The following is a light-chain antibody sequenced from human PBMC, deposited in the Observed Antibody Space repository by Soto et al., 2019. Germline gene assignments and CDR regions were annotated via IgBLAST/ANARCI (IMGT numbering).Light chain of an antibody. CDR1: SSNIGSNT. V-gene: IGLV1-44*01. J-gene: IGLJ2*01. CDR2: SNY. Sequence: QSVLTQPTSASGTPGQGVTISCSGSSSNIGSNTVNWYQQLPGTAPKLLIYSNYQRPSGVPDRFSGSKSGTSASLAISGLQSEDEADYYCAAWDDSLNGPVFGGGTKLTVL. CDR3: AAWDDSLNGPV.